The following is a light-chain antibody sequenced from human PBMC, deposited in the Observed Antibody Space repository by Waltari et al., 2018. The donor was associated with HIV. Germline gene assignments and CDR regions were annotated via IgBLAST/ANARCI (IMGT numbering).Light chain of an antibody. Sequence: DIVLTQSPDFLAVPVGERATIICKSSQSALYSSNSKNYFAWYQQKAGQSPKLLIYLASTRESGVPDRFSGSGSGTDFTLTDSSLQAEDVAVYYCQQYYFNPACGQGTKVEIK. CDR2: LAS. CDR3: QQYYFNPA. V-gene: IGKV4-1*01. CDR1: QSALYSSNSKNY. J-gene: IGKJ1*01.